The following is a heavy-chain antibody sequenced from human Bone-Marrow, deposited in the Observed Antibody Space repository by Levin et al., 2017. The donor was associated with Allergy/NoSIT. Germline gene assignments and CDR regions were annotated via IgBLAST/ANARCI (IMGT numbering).Heavy chain of an antibody. D-gene: IGHD2-8*02. CDR1: GFTFSAFG. CDR3: TRGIIGDVRVAHKEAFDI. CDR2: IWYDGSHK. Sequence: PGGSLRLSCAASGFTFSAFGMHWVRQAPGRGLEWVAVIWYDGSHKFYADSVKGRFTISRDNSKNTLYLQMNSLRAEDTAVYYCTRGIIGDVRVAHKEAFDIWGQGTMVSVSS. V-gene: IGHV3-33*01. J-gene: IGHJ3*02.